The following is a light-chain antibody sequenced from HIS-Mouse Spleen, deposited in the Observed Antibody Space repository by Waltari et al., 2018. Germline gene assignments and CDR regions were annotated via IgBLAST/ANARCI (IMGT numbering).Light chain of an antibody. J-gene: IGLJ2*01. CDR1: RSDLGRYNL. Sequence: QSALTQPASVSGSPGQSITIPCTGTRSDLGRYNLFSWYQQHPGKAPKLMIYEGSKRPSGVSNRFSGSKSGNTASLTISGLQAEDEADYYCCSYAGSHVVFGGGTKLTVL. CDR3: CSYAGSHVV. CDR2: EGS. V-gene: IGLV2-23*01.